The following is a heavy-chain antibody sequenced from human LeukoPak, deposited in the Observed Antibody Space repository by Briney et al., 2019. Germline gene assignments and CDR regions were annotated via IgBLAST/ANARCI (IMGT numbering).Heavy chain of an antibody. CDR2: ISAYNGNT. CDR1: AYTFTSYG. D-gene: IGHD2-21*02. J-gene: IGHJ4*02. CDR3: ARGACGGDCYSDY. Sequence: ASVKVSCKASAYTFTSYGISWVRQAPARGHEWMGWISAYNGNTNYAQKLQGRVTMTTDTSTSTAYMELRSLRSDDTAVYYCARGACGGDCYSDYWGQGTLVTVSS. V-gene: IGHV1-18*01.